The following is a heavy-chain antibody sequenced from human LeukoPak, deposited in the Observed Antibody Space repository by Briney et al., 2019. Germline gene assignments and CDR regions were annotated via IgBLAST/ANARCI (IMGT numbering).Heavy chain of an antibody. Sequence: ASVKVSCKASGYTFTGYYMHWVRQAPGQGLEWMGWMNPNSGNTGYAQKFQGRVTMTRNTSISTAYMELSSLRSEDTAVYYCARGLISGFDYWGQGTLVTVSS. V-gene: IGHV1-8*02. CDR3: ARGLISGFDY. CDR1: GYTFTGYY. D-gene: IGHD2-8*01. J-gene: IGHJ4*02. CDR2: MNPNSGNT.